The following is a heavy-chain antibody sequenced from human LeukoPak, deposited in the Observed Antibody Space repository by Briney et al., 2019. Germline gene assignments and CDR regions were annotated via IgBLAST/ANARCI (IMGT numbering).Heavy chain of an antibody. CDR1: GGSISSYY. D-gene: IGHD2-8*01. CDR3: ARRMKNYFGMDF. CDR2: IHYSGST. Sequence: SETLSLTCTVSGGSISSYYWTWIRQPPGKGLEWIGYIHYSGSTNYNPSLKSRVTISVDTSKNQFSLKLSSVTAADTAVYYCARRMKNYFGMDFWSQGTTVTVSS. J-gene: IGHJ6*02. V-gene: IGHV4-59*08.